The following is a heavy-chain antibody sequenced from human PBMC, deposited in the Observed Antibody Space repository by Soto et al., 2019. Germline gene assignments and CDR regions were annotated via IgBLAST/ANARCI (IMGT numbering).Heavy chain of an antibody. Sequence: GGSLRLSCTASGFTFSNYWMTWVRQAPGKGLEWVANINQNRSGKEYVDSVKGRFTISRDNAKNSMYLQMNSLKAEDTAVYYCAREWEPDAFDIWGQGTMVTVSS. D-gene: IGHD1-26*01. CDR1: GFTFSNYW. CDR2: INQNRSGK. V-gene: IGHV3-7*01. J-gene: IGHJ3*02. CDR3: AREWEPDAFDI.